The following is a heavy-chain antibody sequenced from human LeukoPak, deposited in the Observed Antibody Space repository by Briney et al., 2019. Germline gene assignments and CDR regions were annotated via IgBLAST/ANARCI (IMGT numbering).Heavy chain of an antibody. CDR1: GGSISSSSYY. V-gene: IGHV4-39*07. CDR3: ARVYGSGYDFRGAFDI. Sequence: PSETLSLTCTVSGGSISSSSYYWGWIRQPPGKGLEWIGSIYYSGSTYYNPSLKSRVTVSVDTSKNQFSLKLRSVTAADTAVYYCARVYGSGYDFRGAFDIWGQGTMVTVSS. CDR2: IYYSGST. J-gene: IGHJ3*02. D-gene: IGHD5-12*01.